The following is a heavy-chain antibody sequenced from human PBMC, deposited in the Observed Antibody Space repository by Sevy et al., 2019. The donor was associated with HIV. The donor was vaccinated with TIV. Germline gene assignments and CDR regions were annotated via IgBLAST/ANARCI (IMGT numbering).Heavy chain of an antibody. Sequence: GGSLRLSCAASGFTFSNYGMHWVRQAPGKGLEWVAIIWYDGSNKYYADSVKGRFTISRDNSKNTLYLQIKGLRSEDTAVYYCVRDEGGRSSRNWDYWGQGTLVTISS. V-gene: IGHV3-33*01. J-gene: IGHJ4*01. D-gene: IGHD3-16*01. CDR3: VRDEGGRSSRNWDY. CDR2: IWYDGSNK. CDR1: GFTFSNYG.